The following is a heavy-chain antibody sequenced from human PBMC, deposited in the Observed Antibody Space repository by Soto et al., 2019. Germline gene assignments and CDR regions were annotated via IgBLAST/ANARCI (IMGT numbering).Heavy chain of an antibody. V-gene: IGHV1-46*03. D-gene: IGHD4-17*01. CDR2: ISPSGGST. J-gene: IGHJ3*02. CDR1: GYTFTSHG. Sequence: ASVKVSCKASGYTFTSHGISWVRQAPGQGLEWMGIISPSGGSTTYAQKFQGRVTMTRDTSTSTVYMELSSLRSEDTAVYYCTRAPSYGAFDIWGQGTMVPVSS. CDR3: TRAPSYGAFDI.